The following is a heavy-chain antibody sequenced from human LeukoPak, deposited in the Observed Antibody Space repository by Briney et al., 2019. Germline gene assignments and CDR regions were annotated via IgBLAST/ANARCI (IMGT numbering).Heavy chain of an antibody. V-gene: IGHV1-18*01. CDR3: AGSLGYCTSNVCYLKY. CDR1: GYSENFYG. D-gene: IGHD2-8*01. CDR2: ISAQHGQT. J-gene: IGHJ4*02. Sequence: ASVKVSCKTSGYSENFYGITWVRQVAGQGPEWMGWISAQHGQTEYAPNSQDRVTMTTDTYTNIAYMELRSLRSDDTAVYYCAGSLGYCTSNVCYLKYWGQGTLVTVSS.